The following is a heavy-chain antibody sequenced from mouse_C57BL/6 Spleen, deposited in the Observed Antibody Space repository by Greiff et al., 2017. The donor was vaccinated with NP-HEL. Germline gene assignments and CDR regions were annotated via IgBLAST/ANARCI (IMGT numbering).Heavy chain of an antibody. V-gene: IGHV1-26*01. J-gene: IGHJ3*01. CDR2: INPNNGGT. D-gene: IGHD2-12*01. Sequence: VQLQQSGPELVKPGASVKISCKASGYTFTDYYMNWVKQSHGKSLEWIGDINPNNGGTSYNQKFKGKATLTVDKSSSTAYMELRSLKSEDSAVYYCARTVTTRGWFAYWGQGTLVTVSA. CDR3: ARTVTTRGWFAY. CDR1: GYTFTDYY.